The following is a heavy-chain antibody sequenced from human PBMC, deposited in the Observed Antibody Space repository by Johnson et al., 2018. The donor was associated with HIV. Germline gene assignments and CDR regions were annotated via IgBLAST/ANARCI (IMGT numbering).Heavy chain of an antibody. J-gene: IGHJ3*02. D-gene: IGHD2-21*02. CDR1: GFTFSSYA. CDR2: ISYDGSNK. CDR3: AAGDSHGGAFDI. V-gene: IGHV3-30*14. Sequence: QVQLVESGGGVVQPGRSLRLSCAASGFTFSSYAMHWVRQAPGKGLEWVAVISYDGSNKYYADSVKGRFTISRDNSKNTLYLQMNSLRAEDTAVYYCAAGDSHGGAFDIWGQGTMVTVSS.